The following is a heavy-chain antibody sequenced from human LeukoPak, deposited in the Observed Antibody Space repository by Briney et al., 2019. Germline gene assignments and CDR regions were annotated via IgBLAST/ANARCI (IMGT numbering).Heavy chain of an antibody. D-gene: IGHD2-2*01. CDR3: ARGPQVVVVPAAYYYYYGMDV. J-gene: IGHJ6*02. CDR2: INHSGST. CDR1: GGSFSGYY. V-gene: IGHV4-34*01. Sequence: SETLSPTCAVYGGSFSGYYWSWIRQPPGKGLEWIGEINHSGSTNYNPSLKSRVTISVDTSKNQSSLKLSSVTAADTAVYYCARGPQVVVVPAAYYYYYGMDVWGQGTTVTVSS.